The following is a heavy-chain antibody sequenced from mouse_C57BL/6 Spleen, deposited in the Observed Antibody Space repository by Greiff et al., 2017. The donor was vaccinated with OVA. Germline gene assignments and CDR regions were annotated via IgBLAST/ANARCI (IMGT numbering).Heavy chain of an antibody. Sequence: QVQLKQSGPELVKPGASVKISCKASGYAFSSSWMNWVKQRPGKGLEWIGRLYPGDGDTNYNGKFKGKATLTADKSSSMVYMHLSSPTSEDSAVFFCARGSYGYYPYSGAYWGQGTTLTVSS. D-gene: IGHD2-3*01. V-gene: IGHV1-82*01. CDR3: ARGSYGYYPYSGAY. J-gene: IGHJ2*01. CDR2: LYPGDGDT. CDR1: GYAFSSSW.